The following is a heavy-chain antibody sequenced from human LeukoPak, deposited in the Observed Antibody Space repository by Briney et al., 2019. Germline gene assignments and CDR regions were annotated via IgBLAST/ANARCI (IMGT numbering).Heavy chain of an antibody. CDR3: ARDSPQGPNWFDP. CDR2: ISAYNGNT. V-gene: IGHV1-18*01. Sequence: ASVKVSCKASGYTFTSYGISWVRQAPGQGLERMGRISAYNGNTNYAQKLQGRVTMTTDTSTSTAYMELRSLRSDDTAVYYCARDSPQGPNWFDPWGQGTLVTVSS. CDR1: GYTFTSYG. J-gene: IGHJ5*02.